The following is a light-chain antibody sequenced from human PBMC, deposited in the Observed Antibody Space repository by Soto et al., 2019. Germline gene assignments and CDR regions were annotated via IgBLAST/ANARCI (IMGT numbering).Light chain of an antibody. CDR1: SSDVGGYKF. CDR2: EVS. Sequence: QSVLTQPASVSGSPGQSITICCTGTSSDVGGYKFVSWYQQHPGKAPKRMIYEVSNRPSGVSSRFSDSKSGNTASLTISGLQAADEADYYCGSHTGSIHVFGTGTKLTVL. CDR3: GSHTGSIHV. J-gene: IGLJ1*01. V-gene: IGLV2-14*01.